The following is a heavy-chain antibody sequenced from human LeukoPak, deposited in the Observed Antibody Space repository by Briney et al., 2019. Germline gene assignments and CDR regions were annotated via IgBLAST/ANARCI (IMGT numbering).Heavy chain of an antibody. V-gene: IGHV3-33*01. D-gene: IGHD3-16*01. CDR2: IWYDGSNK. Sequence: GGSLRLSCAASGFTFSSYGMHWVRQAPGKGLEWVAVIWYDGSNKYYADSVKGRFTISRENSKNTLYLQMNSLRAEDTAVYYCARVSSYVVWGSYGAGGVDYWGQGTLVTVSS. CDR1: GFTFSSYG. J-gene: IGHJ4*02. CDR3: ARVSSYVVWGSYGAGGVDY.